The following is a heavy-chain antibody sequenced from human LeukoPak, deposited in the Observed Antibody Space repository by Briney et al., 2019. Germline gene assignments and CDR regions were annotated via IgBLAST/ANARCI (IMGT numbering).Heavy chain of an antibody. Sequence: GGSLRLSCVASGFPFSSYWMTWVRQAPGKGLEWVANIKQDGSKKSYVDSVKGRFTISRDNAKNSLYLQMNSLRAEDTAVYYCARVVGYYDSSGYYRDYWGQGTLVTVSS. CDR1: GFPFSSYW. J-gene: IGHJ4*02. V-gene: IGHV3-7*01. CDR2: IKQDGSKK. D-gene: IGHD3-22*01. CDR3: ARVVGYYDSSGYYRDY.